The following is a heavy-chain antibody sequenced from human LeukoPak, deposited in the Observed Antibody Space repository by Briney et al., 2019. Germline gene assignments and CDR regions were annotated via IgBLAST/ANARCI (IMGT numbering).Heavy chain of an antibody. Sequence: PGGSLRLSRAASGFTFSYYGMHWVRQAPGKGLEWVANIWYDGGSKYYADSVKGRFTISRDNSKNTLNLQMNSLRADDTAVYFCVRDSSGDSSGRPSLDYWGQGTLVTVSS. CDR3: VRDSSGDSSGRPSLDY. CDR2: IWYDGGSK. CDR1: GFTFSYYG. D-gene: IGHD3-10*01. V-gene: IGHV3-33*01. J-gene: IGHJ4*02.